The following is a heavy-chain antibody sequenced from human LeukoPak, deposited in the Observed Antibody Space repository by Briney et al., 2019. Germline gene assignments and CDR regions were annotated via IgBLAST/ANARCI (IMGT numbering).Heavy chain of an antibody. CDR1: GYIFTSYW. Sequence: GESLKISCKGSGYIFTSYWITWVRQMPGKGLEWMGIIYPGDSDTRYSPSFQGQVTISADKSISTACLQWSSLKASDTAMYYWGRPSYGGKDFYYWGQGTLVTVSS. V-gene: IGHV5-51*01. J-gene: IGHJ4*02. D-gene: IGHD4-23*01. CDR2: IYPGDSDT. CDR3: GRPSYGGKDFYY.